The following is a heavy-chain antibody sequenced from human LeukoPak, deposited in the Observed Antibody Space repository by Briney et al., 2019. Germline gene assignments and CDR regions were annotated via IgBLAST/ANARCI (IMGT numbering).Heavy chain of an antibody. CDR2: TYYRSKWKN. CDR3: ARERPYSSGFDY. Sequence: SQTLSLTCAISGDSVSSNSAAWNWIRQSPSRGLEWLGRTYYRSKWKNDYAVSVKSRITINPDTSKNQFSLKLSSVTAADTAVYYCARERPYSSGFDYWGQGTLVTVSS. V-gene: IGHV6-1*01. J-gene: IGHJ4*02. D-gene: IGHD6-19*01. CDR1: GDSVSSNSAA.